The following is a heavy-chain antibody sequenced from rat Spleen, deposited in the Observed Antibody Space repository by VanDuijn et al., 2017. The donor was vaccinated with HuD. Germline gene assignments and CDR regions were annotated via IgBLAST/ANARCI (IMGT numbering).Heavy chain of an antibody. V-gene: IGHV5-25*01. CDR3: ARVDGYYRTMDA. Sequence: EVQLVESGGGLVQPGRSLKLSCAASGFTFSSFPMAWVRQAPKKGLEWVASISSGGGDTYYPDSVKGRFTISRDNAKSTLYLQMDSLRSEDTATYYCARVDGYYRTMDAWGQGASVTVSS. CDR2: ISSGGGDT. D-gene: IGHD1-12*03. CDR1: GFTFSSFP. J-gene: IGHJ4*01.